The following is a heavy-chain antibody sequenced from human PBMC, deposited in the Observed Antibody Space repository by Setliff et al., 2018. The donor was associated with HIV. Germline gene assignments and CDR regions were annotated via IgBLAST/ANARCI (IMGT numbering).Heavy chain of an antibody. CDR1: SGSFTGYY. D-gene: IGHD2-15*01. V-gene: IGHV4-34*01. CDR3: ARGGYCNSDNCDRGRNFDY. J-gene: IGHJ4*02. Sequence: SETLSLTCAVYSGSFTGYYWTGIRQPPGKGLEWIGEINRFGITNYNPSLKSRLTLSVDTSKNQFSLNVNSVTAADTAVYYCARGGYCNSDNCDRGRNFDYWSRECWSPSPQ. CDR2: INRFGIT.